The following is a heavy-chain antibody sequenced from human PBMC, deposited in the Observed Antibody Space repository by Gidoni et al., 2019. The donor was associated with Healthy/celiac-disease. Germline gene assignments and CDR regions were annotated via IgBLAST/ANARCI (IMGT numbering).Heavy chain of an antibody. Sequence: QLQLQESGPGLVKPSETLSLTCTVSGGSISSSSYYWGWIRQPPGKGLEWIGSIYSSGRTYYNPSLKSRVTISVDTSKNQFSLKLSSVTAADTAVYYCARQSYYYDSSGYYDPRNYWGQGTLVTVSS. J-gene: IGHJ4*02. D-gene: IGHD3-22*01. V-gene: IGHV4-39*01. CDR3: ARQSYYYDSSGYYDPRNY. CDR2: IYSSGRT. CDR1: GGSISSSSYY.